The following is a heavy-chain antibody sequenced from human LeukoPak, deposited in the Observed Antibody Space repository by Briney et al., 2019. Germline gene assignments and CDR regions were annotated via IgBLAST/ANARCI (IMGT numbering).Heavy chain of an antibody. CDR3: AKLTGPGIAAAASFDY. CDR2: ISGSGGST. J-gene: IGHJ4*02. Sequence: GGSLRLSCAASGFTFSSYAMSWVRQAPGKGLEWVSAISGSGGSTYYADSVKGRFTISRDNSKNTLYLQMNSLRAEDTAVYYCAKLTGPGIAAAASFDYWGQGTLVTVSS. V-gene: IGHV3-23*01. CDR1: GFTFSSYA. D-gene: IGHD6-13*01.